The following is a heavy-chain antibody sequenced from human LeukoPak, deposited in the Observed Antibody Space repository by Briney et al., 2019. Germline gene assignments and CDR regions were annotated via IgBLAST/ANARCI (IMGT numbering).Heavy chain of an antibody. J-gene: IGHJ4*02. Sequence: GGSLRLSCAASGFTFSNAWMSWVRQAPGKGLEWVGRIKSKTDGGTTDYAAPVKGRFTISRDDSKNTLYLQMNSLKTEDTAVYYCTAWPFIAVPVYWGQGTLVTVSS. CDR2: IKSKTDGGTT. D-gene: IGHD6-19*01. CDR3: TAWPFIAVPVY. CDR1: GFTFSNAW. V-gene: IGHV3-15*01.